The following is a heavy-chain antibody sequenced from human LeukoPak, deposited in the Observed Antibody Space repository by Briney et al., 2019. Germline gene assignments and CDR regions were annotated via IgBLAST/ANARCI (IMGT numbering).Heavy chain of an antibody. V-gene: IGHV3-23*01. D-gene: IGHD3-10*01. CDR3: AKDPVEWFGEYFDY. CDR2: ISGSGGST. J-gene: IGHJ4*02. Sequence: ETLSLTCAVYGGSFSGYYWGWIRQPPGKGLEWVSAISGSGGSTYYADSVKGRFTISRDNSKNTLYLQMNSLRAEDTAVYYCAKDPVEWFGEYFDYWGQGTLVTVSS. CDR1: GGSFSGYY.